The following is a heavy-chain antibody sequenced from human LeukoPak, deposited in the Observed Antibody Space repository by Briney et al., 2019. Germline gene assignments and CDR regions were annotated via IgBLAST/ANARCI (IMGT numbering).Heavy chain of an antibody. CDR2: ISSSSSTI. CDR3: ARDPGVITYFDY. Sequence: SGGSLRPSCVASGFTFSSSTMNWVRQAPGKGLEWVSSISSSSSTIYYADSVKGRFTISRDNAKNSLYLQMNSLRDEDTAVYYCARDPGVITYFDYWGQGTLVTVSS. CDR1: GFTFSSST. J-gene: IGHJ4*02. D-gene: IGHD3-10*01. V-gene: IGHV3-48*02.